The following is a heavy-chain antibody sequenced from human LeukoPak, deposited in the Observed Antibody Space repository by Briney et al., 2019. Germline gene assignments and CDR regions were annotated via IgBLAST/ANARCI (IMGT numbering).Heavy chain of an antibody. Sequence: PGGSLRLSCAASGFTFTTYWMSWVRQLPGKGLEWVANINQDGTEKYYVDSVKGRFTISRDNSKNTLYLQMNSLRAEDTAVYYCAKEKYYYDSSGNLDYWGQGTLVTVSS. V-gene: IGHV3-7*01. CDR3: AKEKYYYDSSGNLDY. J-gene: IGHJ4*02. D-gene: IGHD3-22*01. CDR2: INQDGTEK. CDR1: GFTFTTYW.